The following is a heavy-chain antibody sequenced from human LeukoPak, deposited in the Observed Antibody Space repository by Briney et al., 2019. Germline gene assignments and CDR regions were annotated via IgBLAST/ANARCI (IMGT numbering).Heavy chain of an antibody. D-gene: IGHD2-2*01. CDR3: ARDFVVVPEGSYYMDV. V-gene: IGHV1-69*04. CDR1: GGTFSSYA. J-gene: IGHJ6*03. CDR2: ITPILGIA. Sequence: GASVKVSCKASGGTFSSYAISWVRQAPGQGLEWMGRITPILGIANYAQKFQGRVTITADKSTSTAYMELSSLRSEDTAVYYCARDFVVVPEGSYYMDVWGKGTTVTVSS.